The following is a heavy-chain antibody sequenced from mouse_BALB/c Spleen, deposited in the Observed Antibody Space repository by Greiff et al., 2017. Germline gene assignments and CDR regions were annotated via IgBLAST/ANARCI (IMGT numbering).Heavy chain of an antibody. CDR3: ARDYYGSSYGFAY. V-gene: IGHV5-4*02. Sequence: EVQLVESGGGLVKPGGSLKLSCAASGFPFSDYYMYWVRQTPEKRLEWVATISDGGSYTYYPDSVKGRFTISRDNAKNNLYLQMSSLKSEDTAMYYCARDYYGSSYGFAYWGQGTLVTVSA. CDR1: GFPFSDYY. J-gene: IGHJ3*01. D-gene: IGHD1-1*01. CDR2: ISDGGSYT.